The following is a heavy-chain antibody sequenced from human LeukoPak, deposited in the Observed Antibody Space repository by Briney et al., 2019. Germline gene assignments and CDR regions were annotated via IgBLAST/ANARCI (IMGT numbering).Heavy chain of an antibody. J-gene: IGHJ5*02. D-gene: IGHD1-26*01. CDR2: ISGNSGSI. V-gene: IGHV3-9*01. Sequence: GRSLRLSCAASGFTFDDYAMHWVRQAPGKGLEWVSGISGNSGSIGYADSVKGRFTISRDNAKNSLYLQMNSLRAEDTALYYCAKGLGALLGDWFDPWGQGTLVTVSS. CDR1: GFTFDDYA. CDR3: AKGLGALLGDWFDP.